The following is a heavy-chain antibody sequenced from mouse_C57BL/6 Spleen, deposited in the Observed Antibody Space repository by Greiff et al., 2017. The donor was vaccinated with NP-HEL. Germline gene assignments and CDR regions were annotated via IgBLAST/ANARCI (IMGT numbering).Heavy chain of an antibody. Sequence: EVQLQESGGGLVKPGGSLKLSCAASGFTFSSYAMSWVRQTPEKRLEWVATISDGGSYTYYPDNVKGRFTISRDNAKNNLYLQMSHLKSEDTAMYYCARENSNYVDYWGQGTTLTVSS. V-gene: IGHV5-4*01. J-gene: IGHJ2*01. D-gene: IGHD2-5*01. CDR3: ARENSNYVDY. CDR2: ISDGGSYT. CDR1: GFTFSSYA.